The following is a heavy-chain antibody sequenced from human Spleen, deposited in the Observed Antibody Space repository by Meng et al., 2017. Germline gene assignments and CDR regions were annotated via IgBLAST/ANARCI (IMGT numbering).Heavy chain of an antibody. V-gene: IGHV3-7*01. D-gene: IGHD3-10*01. J-gene: IGHJ5*01. Sequence: GGSLRLSCAASGFSFDSYWMIWVRQAQGKGLEWVANIKQDGSEKNYVDSVKGRFTISRDNAKNSLFLQMNSLRAEDTAVYYCARGMLRGLNLLDSWGPGMLVTVSS. CDR2: IKQDGSEK. CDR3: ARGMLRGLNLLDS. CDR1: GFSFDSYW.